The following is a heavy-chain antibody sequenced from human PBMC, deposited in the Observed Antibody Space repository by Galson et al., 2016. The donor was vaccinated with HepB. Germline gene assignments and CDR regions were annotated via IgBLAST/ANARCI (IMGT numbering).Heavy chain of an antibody. V-gene: IGHV4-39*01. CDR2: IYYSGST. Sequence: SETLSLTCSVSGGSISSSSYYWGWIRQPPGKGLEWIGSIYYSGSTYYNPSLKSRVTISLDTSKNQFSLKLNSMTAADTAVYYCARPLYRGYYYGGYVYWGQGTLVTVSA. CDR3: ARPLYRGYYYGGYVY. CDR1: GGSISSSSYY. D-gene: IGHD4-23*01. J-gene: IGHJ4*02.